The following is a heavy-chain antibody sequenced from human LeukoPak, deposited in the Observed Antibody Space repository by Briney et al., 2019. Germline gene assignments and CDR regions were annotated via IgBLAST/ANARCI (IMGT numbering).Heavy chain of an antibody. J-gene: IGHJ4*02. D-gene: IGHD6-13*01. CDR1: GGSISSSYW. CDR3: ARMYSSSWYFDY. Sequence: SETLSLTCAVSGGSISSSYWWSWVRQPPGKGLEWIGEVYHSGSTNYYPSLKSRVTISIEKSKNQFSLKLSSVTAADTAVYYCARMYSSSWYFDYWGQGTLVTVSS. V-gene: IGHV4-4*02. CDR2: VYHSGST.